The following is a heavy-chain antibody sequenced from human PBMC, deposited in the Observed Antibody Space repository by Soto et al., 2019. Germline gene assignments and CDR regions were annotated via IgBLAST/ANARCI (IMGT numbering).Heavy chain of an antibody. Sequence: QVQLVESGGGVVQPGRSLRLSCAASGFTFSSYGMHWVRQAPGKGLEWVAVIWDDGSNKYYADSVKGRVTISRDNSQNWMYLQWSCLRAEDTAVYSCARDEGSSGWPNDAFDIWGQGTMVTASS. D-gene: IGHD6-19*01. J-gene: IGHJ3*02. V-gene: IGHV3-33*01. CDR3: ARDEGSSGWPNDAFDI. CDR1: GFTFSSYG. CDR2: IWDDGSNK.